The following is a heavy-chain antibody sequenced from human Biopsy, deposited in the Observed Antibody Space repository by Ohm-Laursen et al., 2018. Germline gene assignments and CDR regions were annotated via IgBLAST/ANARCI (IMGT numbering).Heavy chain of an antibody. CDR1: GFTFSSYA. V-gene: IGHV3-23*01. Sequence: SLRLSCAASGFTFSSYAMTWVRQAPGKGLEWVSVINTSGGSTHYAASVKGRFTISRDNSKNTLYLRMNRLRAEDTAVYYCAKPADSYGSEFYFDYWGQGTLVTVSS. D-gene: IGHD4-17*01. CDR2: INTSGGST. J-gene: IGHJ4*02. CDR3: AKPADSYGSEFYFDY.